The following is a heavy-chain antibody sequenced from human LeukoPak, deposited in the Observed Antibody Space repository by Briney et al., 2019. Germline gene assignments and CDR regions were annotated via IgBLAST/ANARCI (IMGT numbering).Heavy chain of an antibody. Sequence: GGSLRLSCAASGFTFSSYAMSWVRQAPGKGLEWVSVISGSGGSTYYADSVKGRFTISRDNSKNTLYLQMNSLRAEDTAVYYCARDHGYSSSPRDYFDYWGQGTLVTVSS. CDR2: ISGSGGST. CDR1: GFTFSSYA. D-gene: IGHD6-6*01. CDR3: ARDHGYSSSPRDYFDY. V-gene: IGHV3-23*01. J-gene: IGHJ4*02.